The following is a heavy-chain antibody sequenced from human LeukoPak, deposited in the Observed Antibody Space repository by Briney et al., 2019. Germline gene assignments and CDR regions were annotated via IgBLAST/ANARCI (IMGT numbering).Heavy chain of an antibody. Sequence: GGSLRLSCAAPGFTFSSYGMHWVRQAPGKGLEWVAFIRYDGSNKYYADSVKGRFTISRDNSRNTLYLQMNSLRAEDTAVYYCAKGVQLPAADRDYYYYYMDVWGKGTTVTVSS. CDR1: GFTFSSYG. CDR3: AKGVQLPAADRDYYYYYMDV. V-gene: IGHV3-30*02. D-gene: IGHD2-2*01. CDR2: IRYDGSNK. J-gene: IGHJ6*03.